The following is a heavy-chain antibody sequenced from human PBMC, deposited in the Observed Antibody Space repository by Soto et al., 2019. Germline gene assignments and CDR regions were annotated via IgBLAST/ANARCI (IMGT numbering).Heavy chain of an antibody. CDR3: ARGRDGDY. J-gene: IGHJ4*02. V-gene: IGHV1-18*01. D-gene: IGHD6-6*01. CDR1: GYGFTTYG. Sequence: QVHLVQSGAEVKKPGASVKVSCKGSGYGFTTYGITWVRQAPGQGLEWMAWISAHNGNTNYAQKRQGRVTVTRDTSTSTAYMELRSLRSDATAVYYCARGRDGDYWGQGALVTVSS. CDR2: ISAHNGNT.